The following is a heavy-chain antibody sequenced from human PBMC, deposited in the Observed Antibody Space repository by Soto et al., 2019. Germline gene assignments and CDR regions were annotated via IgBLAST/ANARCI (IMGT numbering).Heavy chain of an antibody. D-gene: IGHD4-17*01. J-gene: IGHJ4*02. Sequence: PSETLSLTCTVSGGSISSYYWSWIRQPPGKGLEWIGYIYYSGSTNYNPSLKSRVTISVDTSKNQFSLKLSSVTAADTVVYYCARRYGVYFDYWGQGTLVTVSS. V-gene: IGHV4-59*08. CDR2: IYYSGST. CDR3: ARRYGVYFDY. CDR1: GGSISSYY.